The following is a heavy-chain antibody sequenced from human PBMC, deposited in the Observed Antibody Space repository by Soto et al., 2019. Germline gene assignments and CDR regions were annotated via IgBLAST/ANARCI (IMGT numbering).Heavy chain of an antibody. CDR1: GGTFSSYA. Sequence: SVKVSCKASGGTFSSYAISWVRQAPGQGLEWMGGIIPIFGTANYAQKFQGRVTITADKSTSTAYMELSSLRSEDTAVYYCARKNDFSSGSSYYSGLDVWGQGTSVTVSS. J-gene: IGHJ6*02. D-gene: IGHD3-3*01. V-gene: IGHV1-69*06. CDR3: ARKNDFSSGSSYYSGLDV. CDR2: IIPIFGTA.